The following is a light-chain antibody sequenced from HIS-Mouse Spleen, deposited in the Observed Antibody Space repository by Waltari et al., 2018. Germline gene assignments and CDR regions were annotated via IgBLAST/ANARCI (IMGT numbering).Light chain of an antibody. CDR2: SNN. CDR3: AAWDDSLNGYV. J-gene: IGLJ1*01. V-gene: IGLV1-44*01. Sequence: QSVLTQPPSASGTPGQRGTISCSGSSSNIGRNTENWYQQLPGTAPKLLIYSNNQRPSGVPDRFSGSKSGTSASLAISGLQSEDEADYYCAAWDDSLNGYVFGTGTKVTVL. CDR1: SSNIGRNT.